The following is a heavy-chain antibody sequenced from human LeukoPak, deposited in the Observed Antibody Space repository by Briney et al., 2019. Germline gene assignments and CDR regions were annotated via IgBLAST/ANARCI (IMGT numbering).Heavy chain of an antibody. CDR3: ARDSGPAPGAYFDS. J-gene: IGHJ4*02. V-gene: IGHV1-2*02. Sequence: GASVKVSCKASGFTFTGFYIHWVRQAPGQGLEWMGWINHDTGATNYAQKFQGRVTLTRDTSISAAYMELSGLTSDDTAIFYCARDSGPAPGAYFDSWGQGTLVSVSS. CDR1: GFTFTGFY. CDR2: INHDTGAT. D-gene: IGHD1-26*01.